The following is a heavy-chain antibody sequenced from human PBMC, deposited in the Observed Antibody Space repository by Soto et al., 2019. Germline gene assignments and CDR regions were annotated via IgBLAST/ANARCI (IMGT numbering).Heavy chain of an antibody. J-gene: IGHJ5*02. Sequence: SGPTLVNHTQTLTLTCTFSGFSLSTNGVGVGWIRQPPGKALEWLAVMYWNDDKRYSPSLRTRLTITKDTAKNQVVLTMTNMDPVETATYYCAHKFRYSSGWHMFDLWGQGTLVTVSS. V-gene: IGHV2-5*01. CDR2: MYWNDDK. D-gene: IGHD6-19*01. CDR3: AHKFRYSSGWHMFDL. CDR1: GFSLSTNGVG.